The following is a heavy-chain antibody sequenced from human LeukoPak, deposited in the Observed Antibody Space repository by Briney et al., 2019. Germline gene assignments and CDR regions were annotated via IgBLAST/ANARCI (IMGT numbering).Heavy chain of an antibody. CDR3: ARDPVWFGELLGWFDP. CDR2: IYYSGST. V-gene: IGHV4-30-4*01. J-gene: IGHJ5*02. CDR1: GGSISSGDYH. Sequence: SATLSLTCTVSGGSISSGDYHWSWIRQPPGKGLEWIGYIYYSGSTYYNPSLKSRVTISVDTSKNQFSLKLSSVTAADTAVYYCARDPVWFGELLGWFDPWGQGTLVTVSS. D-gene: IGHD3-10*01.